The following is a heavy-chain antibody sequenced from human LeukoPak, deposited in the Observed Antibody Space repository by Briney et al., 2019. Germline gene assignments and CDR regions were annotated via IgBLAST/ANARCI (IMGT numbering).Heavy chain of an antibody. CDR2: IYYSGST. J-gene: IGHJ4*02. D-gene: IGHD3-22*01. Sequence: SETLSLTCTVSGGSISPYYWSWIRQPPGKGLEWIGYIYYSGSTNYNPSLKSRVTISVDTSKNQFSLKLSSVTAADTAVYYCARMPMIVVDSPYWGQGTLVTVSS. CDR3: ARMPMIVVDSPY. CDR1: GGSISPYY. V-gene: IGHV4-59*01.